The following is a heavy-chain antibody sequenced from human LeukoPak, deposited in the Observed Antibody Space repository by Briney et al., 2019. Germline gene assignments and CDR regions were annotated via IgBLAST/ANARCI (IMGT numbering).Heavy chain of an antibody. CDR1: GVTFSNFS. D-gene: IGHD3-9*01. Sequence: GGSLRLSCVASGVTFSNFSMSWVRHAPGERLEWGSAVTGRGSRTCYADSVKGRFTISGDNSRNTLFLQMNSLRAEDTAIYYCAKWGDFDILTGYYVSDFWGQGALVTVSS. CDR3: AKWGDFDILTGYYVSDF. V-gene: IGHV3-23*01. J-gene: IGHJ4*02. CDR2: VTGRGSRT.